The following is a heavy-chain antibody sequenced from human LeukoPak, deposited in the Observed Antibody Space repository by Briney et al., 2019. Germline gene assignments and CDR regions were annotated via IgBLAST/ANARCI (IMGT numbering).Heavy chain of an antibody. D-gene: IGHD6-19*01. CDR3: AIGSSGAPIDY. J-gene: IGHJ4*02. V-gene: IGHV1-18*01. CDR1: GYTFTTYG. Sequence: GASVKVSCKASGYTFTTYGIRWVRQAPGQGLEWMGWISAYNGNTNYAQRLQGRFTMTTDTSTSTAYMELKSLRSDDTAVYYCAIGSSGAPIDYWGQGTLVTVSS. CDR2: ISAYNGNT.